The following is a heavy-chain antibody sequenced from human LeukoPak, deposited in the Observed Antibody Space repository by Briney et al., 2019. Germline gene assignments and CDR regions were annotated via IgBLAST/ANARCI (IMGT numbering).Heavy chain of an antibody. CDR3: ARAPDPDTIFGVVRLGYYMDV. D-gene: IGHD3-3*01. Sequence: SETLSLTCAVYGGSFSGYYWSWIRQPPGKGLEWIGEINHSGSTNYNPSLKSRVTISVDTSKNQFSLKLSSVTAADTAVYYCARAPDPDTIFGVVRLGYYMDVWGEGTTVTVSS. CDR1: GGSFSGYY. V-gene: IGHV4-34*01. J-gene: IGHJ6*03. CDR2: INHSGST.